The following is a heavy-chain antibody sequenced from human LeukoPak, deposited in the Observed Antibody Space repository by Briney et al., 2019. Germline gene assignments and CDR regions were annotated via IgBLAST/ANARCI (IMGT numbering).Heavy chain of an antibody. D-gene: IGHD1-1*01. CDR3: ARGLNWNDYYYYMDV. V-gene: IGHV4-61*02. CDR1: GGSISSGSYY. Sequence: SQTLSLTCTVSGGSISSGSYYWSWIRQPAGKGLEWTGRIYTSGSTNYNPSLKSRVTISVDTSKNQFSLKLSSVTAADTAVYYCARGLNWNDYYYYMDVWGKGTTVTVSS. J-gene: IGHJ6*03. CDR2: IYTSGST.